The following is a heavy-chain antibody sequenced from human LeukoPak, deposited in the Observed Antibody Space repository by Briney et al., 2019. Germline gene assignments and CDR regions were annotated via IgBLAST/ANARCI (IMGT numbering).Heavy chain of an antibody. Sequence: SETLSLTCTVSGGSISSGDYYWSWIRQPPGKGLEWIGYIYYSGGTYYNPSLKSRVTISVDTSKNQFSLKLSSVTAADTAVYYCARGMTTVTSFRTDDAFDIWGQGTMVTVSS. CDR3: ARGMTTVTSFRTDDAFDI. D-gene: IGHD4-17*01. CDR2: IYYSGGT. J-gene: IGHJ3*02. CDR1: GGSISSGDYY. V-gene: IGHV4-30-4*01.